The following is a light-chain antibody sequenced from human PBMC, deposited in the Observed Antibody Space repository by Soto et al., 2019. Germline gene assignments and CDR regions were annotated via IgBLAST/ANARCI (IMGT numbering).Light chain of an antibody. J-gene: IGKJ3*01. CDR3: QQYYSWPL. CDR2: DTS. Sequence: EIVMTQSPATLSVSPGEGATLSCRASQSVGNKLAWYQQQPGQPPSLLIYDTSSRAAAVPARFSGSGSGTAFTLTITGLQSEDFAVYYCQQYYSWPLFGPGTKVEI. V-gene: IGKV3-15*01. CDR1: QSVGNK.